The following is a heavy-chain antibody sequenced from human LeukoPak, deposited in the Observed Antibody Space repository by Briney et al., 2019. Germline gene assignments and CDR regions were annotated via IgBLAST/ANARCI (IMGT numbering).Heavy chain of an antibody. Sequence: ASVKVSCKASGYTFTSYGINWVRQATGQRLEWMGWMNPNSGNTVYAQKFQGRVTMTRNTSISTAYMELSSLRSEDTAVYYCARVPSRRTAMVSWGQGTLVTVSS. D-gene: IGHD5-18*01. V-gene: IGHV1-8*01. J-gene: IGHJ4*02. CDR1: GYTFTSYG. CDR3: ARVPSRRTAMVS. CDR2: MNPNSGNT.